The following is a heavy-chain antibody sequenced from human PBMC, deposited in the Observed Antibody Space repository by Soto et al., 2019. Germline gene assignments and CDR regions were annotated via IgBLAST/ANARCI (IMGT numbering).Heavy chain of an antibody. D-gene: IGHD5-12*01. J-gene: IGHJ4*02. Sequence: GASVKVSCKASGGTFSSYAISWVRQAPGQGLEWMGGIIPIFGTANYAQKFQGRVTITADESTSTAYMELSSLRSEDTAVHYCARVPSGYDSHFDYWGQGTLVTVSS. CDR1: GGTFSSYA. V-gene: IGHV1-69*13. CDR2: IIPIFGTA. CDR3: ARVPSGYDSHFDY.